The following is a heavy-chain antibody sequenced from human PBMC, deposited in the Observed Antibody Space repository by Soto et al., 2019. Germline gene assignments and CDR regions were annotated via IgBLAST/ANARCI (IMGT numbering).Heavy chain of an antibody. D-gene: IGHD2-15*01. CDR1: GFTFSSYA. J-gene: IGHJ6*02. CDR2: ISGSGGST. CDR3: AKAVVSYYYYGMDV. V-gene: IGHV3-23*01. Sequence: GGSLRLSCAASGFTFSSYAMSWVRQAPGKGLEWVSAISGSGGSTYYADSVKVRFTISRDNSKNTLYLQMNSLRAEDTAVYYCAKAVVSYYYYGMDVWGQGTTVTVSS.